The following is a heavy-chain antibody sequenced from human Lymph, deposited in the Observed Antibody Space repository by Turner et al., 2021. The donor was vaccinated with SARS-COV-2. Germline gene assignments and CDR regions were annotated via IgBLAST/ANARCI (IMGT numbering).Heavy chain of an antibody. D-gene: IGHD7-27*01. J-gene: IGHJ6*02. CDR1: GGNFSSYHA. CDR3: ARERGSISGAVRGMDV. CDR2: IIPNFGIA. Sequence: QVQLVQSGAELTKPGSSVTVSCKASGGNFSSYHAINWVRQAPGQGLGGMGGIIPNFGIANDAKKFQGRVTITADESTNTAYMELSSLRSEDTAVYYCARERGSISGAVRGMDVWGQGTTVTVSS. V-gene: IGHV1-69*01.